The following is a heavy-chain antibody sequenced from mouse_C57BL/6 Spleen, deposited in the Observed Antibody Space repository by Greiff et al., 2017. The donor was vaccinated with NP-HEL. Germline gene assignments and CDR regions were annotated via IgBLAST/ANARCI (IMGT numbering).Heavy chain of an antibody. D-gene: IGHD5-1*01. CDR1: GYTFTDYE. Sequence: QVQLQQSGAELVRPGASVTLSCKASGYTFTDYEMHWVKQTPVHGLEWIGAIDPETGGTAYNQKFKGKAILTADKSSSTAYMELRSLTSEDSAVYYCTRSDSPYAWFADWGQGTLVTVSA. J-gene: IGHJ3*01. CDR3: TRSDSPYAWFAD. CDR2: IDPETGGT. V-gene: IGHV1-15*01.